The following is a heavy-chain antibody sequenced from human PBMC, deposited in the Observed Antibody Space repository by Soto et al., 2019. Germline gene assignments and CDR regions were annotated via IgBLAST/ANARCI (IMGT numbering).Heavy chain of an antibody. CDR1: GGSISSGGYS. V-gene: IGHV4-30-2*01. Sequence: SETLSLTCAGSGGSISSGGYSWSWIRQPPGKGLEWIGYIYHSGSTYYNPSLKSRVTISVDRSKNQFSLKLSSVTAADTAVYYCARGGAAAGFFDYWGQGTLVTVSS. CDR2: IYHSGST. J-gene: IGHJ4*02. CDR3: ARGGAAAGFFDY. D-gene: IGHD6-13*01.